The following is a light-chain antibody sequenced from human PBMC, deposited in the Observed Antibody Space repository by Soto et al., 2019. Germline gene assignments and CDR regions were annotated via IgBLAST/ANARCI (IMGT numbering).Light chain of an antibody. V-gene: IGLV3-21*02. CDR1: NIGSKS. Sequence: VLTQPPSVSVAPGQTARITCGGTNIGSKSVHWYQQKPGQAPVLVVFDDSDRPSGIPERLSGSNSGNTATLIISRVEAGDEADYYCQVWDSNGDPGVFGGGTKLTVL. J-gene: IGLJ3*02. CDR2: DDS. CDR3: QVWDSNGDPGV.